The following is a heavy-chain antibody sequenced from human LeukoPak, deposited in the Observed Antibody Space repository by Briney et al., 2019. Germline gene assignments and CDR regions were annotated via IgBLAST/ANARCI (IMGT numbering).Heavy chain of an antibody. Sequence: GGSRRLSCAASGFTFSDYYMSWIRQAPGKGLEWVAYMTSSTTSGYTKYADSVKGRFTISRDNAKNSLYLQMNSLRAEDTAVYYCATVSMIAYFFNYWGQGTLVTVSS. J-gene: IGHJ4*02. CDR3: ATVSMIAYFFNY. CDR2: MTSSTTSGYT. V-gene: IGHV3-11*03. D-gene: IGHD5/OR15-5a*01. CDR1: GFTFSDYY.